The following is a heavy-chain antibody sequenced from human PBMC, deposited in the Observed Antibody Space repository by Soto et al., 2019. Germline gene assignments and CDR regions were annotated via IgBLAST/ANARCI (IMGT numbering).Heavy chain of an antibody. D-gene: IGHD5-12*01. CDR2: ISSSSGST. CDR1: GFTFSDYY. V-gene: IGHV3-11*06. Sequence: GGSLRLSCAASGFTFSDYYMSWIRQAQGKGREYISYISSSSGSTNYADSVKGRFTISRDNAKNSLYLQMSSLRAEDTAVYYCARDRGGYDRLYYYHGMDVWGQGTTVTVSS. J-gene: IGHJ6*02. CDR3: ARDRGGYDRLYYYHGMDV.